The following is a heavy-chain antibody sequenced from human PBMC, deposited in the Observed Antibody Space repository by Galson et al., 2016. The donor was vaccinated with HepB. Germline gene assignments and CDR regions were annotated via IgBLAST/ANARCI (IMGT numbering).Heavy chain of an antibody. Sequence: SLRLSCAASGFSFSNYGMHWVRQAPGKGLEWVAVIWYDGSNKYYADSMKGRLTISRDNSKNTLYLQMNSLRAEDTAVYFCAKDYSGSYPIYYFDYWGQGTLVTVSS. J-gene: IGHJ4*02. D-gene: IGHD1-26*01. CDR2: IWYDGSNK. CDR3: AKDYSGSYPIYYFDY. V-gene: IGHV3-33*06. CDR1: GFSFSNYG.